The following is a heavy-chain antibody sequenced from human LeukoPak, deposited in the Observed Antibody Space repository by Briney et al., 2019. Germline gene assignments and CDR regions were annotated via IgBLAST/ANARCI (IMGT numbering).Heavy chain of an antibody. J-gene: IGHJ6*03. CDR3: ARDVAAGDISYYDYYMDV. CDR1: GINVSSNY. V-gene: IGHV3-53*01. Sequence: GGSLRLSCAASGINVSSNYMRWVRQAPGKGLEWVSVIYSSGTTYYADSVRGRFSISRDNFKNTVYLQMNSLRAEDTAVYYGARDVAAGDISYYDYYMDVWGKGTTVTVSS. D-gene: IGHD3-10*01. CDR2: IYSSGTT.